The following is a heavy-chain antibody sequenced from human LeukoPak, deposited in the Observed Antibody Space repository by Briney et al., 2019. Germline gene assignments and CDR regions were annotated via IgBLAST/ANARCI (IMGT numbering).Heavy chain of an antibody. D-gene: IGHD3-22*01. V-gene: IGHV4-31*03. CDR3: ARDARSEITMIVPGGV. J-gene: IGHJ4*02. CDR1: GGSISSGGYY. Sequence: SQTLPLTCTVSGGSISSGGYYWSWIRQHPGKGLEWIGYIYYSGSTYYNPSLKSRVTISVDTSKNQFSLKLSSVTAADTAVYYCARDARSEITMIVPGGVWGQGTLVTVSS. CDR2: IYYSGST.